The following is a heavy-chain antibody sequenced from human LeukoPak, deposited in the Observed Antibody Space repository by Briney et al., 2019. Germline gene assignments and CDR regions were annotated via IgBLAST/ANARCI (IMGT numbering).Heavy chain of an antibody. CDR2: ITYSGSTI. Sequence: GGSLRLSCAASGFSFSSYEMNWVRQAPGKGLEWVSYITYSGSTIYYADSVRGRFTISRDNSKNTLYLQMNSLRAEDTAVYYCAKDRYDSSEGWIDYWGQGTLVTVSS. J-gene: IGHJ4*02. V-gene: IGHV3-48*03. CDR3: AKDRYDSSEGWIDY. D-gene: IGHD3-22*01. CDR1: GFSFSSYE.